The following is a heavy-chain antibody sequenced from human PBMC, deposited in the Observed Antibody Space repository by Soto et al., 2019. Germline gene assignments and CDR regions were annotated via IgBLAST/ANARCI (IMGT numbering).Heavy chain of an antibody. D-gene: IGHD4-17*01. Sequence: VKVSCKASGYTFTSYDINWVRQATGQGLEWMGWMNPNSGNTGYAQKFQGRVTMTRNTSISTAYMELSSLRSEDTAVYYCARVYGDYAQNWFDPWGQGTLVTVSS. J-gene: IGHJ5*02. CDR2: MNPNSGNT. CDR1: GYTFTSYD. V-gene: IGHV1-8*01. CDR3: ARVYGDYAQNWFDP.